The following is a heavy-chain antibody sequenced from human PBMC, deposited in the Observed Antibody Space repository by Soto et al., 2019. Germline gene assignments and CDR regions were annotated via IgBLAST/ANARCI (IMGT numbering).Heavy chain of an antibody. CDR2: IGGSSGTT. J-gene: IGHJ4*02. D-gene: IGHD1-7*01. V-gene: IGHV3-23*01. Sequence: PGGSLRLSCEVSGLTFSNFAMSWVRQAPGKGLEWASAIGGSSGTTFYADSVKGRFTISKDYAKNMLYLQMNSLRAEDTAVYYCAKFKGFNWNYVFDYWGQGVPVTVSS. CDR1: GLTFSNFA. CDR3: AKFKGFNWNYVFDY.